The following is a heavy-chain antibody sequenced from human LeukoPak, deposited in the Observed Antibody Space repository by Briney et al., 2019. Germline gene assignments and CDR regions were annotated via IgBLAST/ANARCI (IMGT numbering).Heavy chain of an antibody. CDR3: ARAADTAMVDY. J-gene: IGHJ4*02. V-gene: IGHV4-59*01. CDR2: IYYSGST. CDR1: GGSISSYY. Sequence: SETLSLTCTVSGGSISSYYWSWIRQPPGKGLEWIGYIYYSGSTNYNPSLKSRVTISVDTSKNQFSLKLSSMTAADTAVYYCARAADTAMVDYWGQGTLVTVSS. D-gene: IGHD5-18*01.